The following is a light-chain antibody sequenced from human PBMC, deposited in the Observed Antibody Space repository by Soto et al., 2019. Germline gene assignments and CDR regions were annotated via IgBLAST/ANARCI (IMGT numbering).Light chain of an antibody. J-gene: IGKJ4*01. V-gene: IGKV3-15*01. CDR3: HRYNDLLVY. Sequence: IVMTQSPATLSVSPGERVPLSCRASKGIGITLAWYQKKPGQTPRILIYGESTRATGMPASVSGSESGTKVNVTIQSVQSGDCAVYYGHRYNDLLVYFGGGTKVGI. CDR1: KGIGIT. CDR2: GES.